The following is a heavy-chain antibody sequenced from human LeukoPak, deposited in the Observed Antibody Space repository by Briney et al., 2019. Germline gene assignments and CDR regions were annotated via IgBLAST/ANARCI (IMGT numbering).Heavy chain of an antibody. CDR2: ISGSGGST. D-gene: IGHD3/OR15-3a*01. CDR1: GFTFSSYA. CDR3: AKPPGLVIQYYYYYGMDA. J-gene: IGHJ6*02. Sequence: PGGSLRLSCAASGFTFSSYAMSWVRQAPGKGLEWVSAISGSGGSTYYADSVKGRFTISRDNSKNTLYLQMNSLRAEDTAVYYCAKPPGLVIQYYYYYGMDAWGQGTTVTVSS. V-gene: IGHV3-23*01.